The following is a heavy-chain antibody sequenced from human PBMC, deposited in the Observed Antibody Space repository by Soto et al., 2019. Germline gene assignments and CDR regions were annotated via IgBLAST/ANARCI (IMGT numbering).Heavy chain of an antibody. CDR2: LTASGLNT. J-gene: IGHJ6*02. CDR1: GFNFGSYG. Sequence: PGGSLRLSCSASGFNFGSYGMSWVRQAPGKGLEWVSGLTASGLNTYYTDSVKGRFTISRDNSRNTVYLQMSGLRVEDTAVFHCTKGLGNGREVWRQGTTVTVSS. CDR3: TKGLGNGREV. V-gene: IGHV3-23*01. D-gene: IGHD6-19*01.